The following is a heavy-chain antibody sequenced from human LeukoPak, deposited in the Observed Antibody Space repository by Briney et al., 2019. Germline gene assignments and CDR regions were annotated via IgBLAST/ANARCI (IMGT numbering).Heavy chain of an antibody. J-gene: IGHJ5*02. V-gene: IGHV3-23*01. CDR1: GFTFSSYA. CDR2: ISGSGGST. D-gene: IGHD4-11*01. CDR3: AKLPLQDYRGNWFDP. Sequence: PGGSLRLSCAASGFTFSSYAMSWDRQAPGKGLEWVSAISGSGGSTYYADSVKGRFTISRDNSKNTLYLQMNSLRAEDTAVYYCAKLPLQDYRGNWFDPWGQGTLVTVSS.